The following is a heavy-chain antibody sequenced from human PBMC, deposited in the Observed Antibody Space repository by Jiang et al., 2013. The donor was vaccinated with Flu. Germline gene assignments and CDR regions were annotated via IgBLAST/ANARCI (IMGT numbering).Heavy chain of an antibody. CDR3: ASGLSGDDSAYRPLGY. V-gene: IGHV3-23*01. J-gene: IGHJ4*02. CDR2: ISGGADNT. CDR1: GFTFSTFA. Sequence: SLRLSCAASGFTFSTFAMTWVRQAPGKGLEWVSSISGGADNTYYADSVKGRFTISRDNSKNTVYLQMNSLRAEDTAVYYCASGLSGDDSAYRPLGYWGQGTLVTVSS. D-gene: IGHD7-27*01.